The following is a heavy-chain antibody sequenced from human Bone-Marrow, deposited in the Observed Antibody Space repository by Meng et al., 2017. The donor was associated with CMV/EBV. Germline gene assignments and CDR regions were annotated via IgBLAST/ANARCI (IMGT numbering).Heavy chain of an antibody. J-gene: IGHJ6*02. CDR1: GFTFSCYS. CDR3: ASGGHSSTSCYYV. CDR2: ISSSSSYI. V-gene: IGHV3-21*01. Sequence: GESLKISCAASGFTFSCYSMNWVRQAPGKGLEWVSSISSSSSYIYYADSVKGRFTISRDNAKNSLYLQMNSLRAEDTAVYYCASGGHSSTSCYYVWGQGTTVTVSS. D-gene: IGHD2-2*01.